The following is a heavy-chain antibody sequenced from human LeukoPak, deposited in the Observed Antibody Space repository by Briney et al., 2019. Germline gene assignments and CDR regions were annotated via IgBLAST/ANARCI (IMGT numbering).Heavy chain of an antibody. J-gene: IGHJ5*02. D-gene: IGHD4-11*01. Sequence: SVKVSCKASGGTFSSYAISWVRQAPGQGLEWMGGIIPIFGTANYAQKFQGRVTITADESTSTAYMELSSLRSEDTAVYYCARVRADYSNYEYNWFDPWGQGTLVTVSS. CDR3: ARVRADYSNYEYNWFDP. V-gene: IGHV1-69*01. CDR1: GGTFSSYA. CDR2: IIPIFGTA.